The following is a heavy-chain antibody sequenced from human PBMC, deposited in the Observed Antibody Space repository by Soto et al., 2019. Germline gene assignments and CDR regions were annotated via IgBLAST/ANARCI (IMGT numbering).Heavy chain of an antibody. CDR1: GFTFGTYG. CDR2: IWYDGINE. V-gene: IGHV3-33*01. J-gene: IGHJ4*02. CDR3: ARDGYGPGSYYKFFDY. Sequence: QVQLVESGGGVVQPGRSLRLSCAASGFTFGTYGMHWVRQAPGKGLEWVAVIWYDGINEYYADSVKGRFTISRDNSKNPLYLQMNSLRAEDTAVYYCARDGYGPGSYYKFFDYWGQGTLVTVSS. D-gene: IGHD3-10*01.